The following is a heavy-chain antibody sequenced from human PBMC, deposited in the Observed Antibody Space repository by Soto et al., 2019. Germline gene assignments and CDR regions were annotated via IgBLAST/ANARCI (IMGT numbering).Heavy chain of an antibody. Sequence: GESLKISCKGSGYSFTSYWIGWVRQMPGKGLEWMGIIYPGDSDTRYSPSFQGQVTISADKSISTAYLQWSSLKASDTAMYYCARLGLAIGGLPSSFDYWGQGTLVTVSS. CDR3: ARLGLAIGGLPSSFDY. J-gene: IGHJ4*02. V-gene: IGHV5-51*01. CDR1: GYSFTSYW. CDR2: IYPGDSDT. D-gene: IGHD2-21*01.